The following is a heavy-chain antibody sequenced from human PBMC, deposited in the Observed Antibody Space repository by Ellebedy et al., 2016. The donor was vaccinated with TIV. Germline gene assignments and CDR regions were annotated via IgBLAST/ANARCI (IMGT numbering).Heavy chain of an antibody. CDR3: ARDGGSGSYWEGFDY. V-gene: IGHV3-7*01. CDR2: TKKDGSEK. J-gene: IGHJ4*02. Sequence: GESLKISCAASGFTFSTYWMSWVRQAPGKGLEWVATTKKDGSEKYYVDSVKGRFTISRDNARNSLYLQMSSLRVEDTAVYYCARDGGSGSYWEGFDYWGQGTLVTVSS. CDR1: GFTFSTYW. D-gene: IGHD3-10*01.